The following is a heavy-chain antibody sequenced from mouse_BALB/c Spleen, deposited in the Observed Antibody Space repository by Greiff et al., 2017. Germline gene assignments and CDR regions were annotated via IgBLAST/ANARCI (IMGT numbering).Heavy chain of an antibody. Sequence: DLVKPGASVKLSCKASGYTFTSYWINWIKQRPGQGLEWIGRIAPGSGSTYYNEMFKGKATLTVDTSSSTAYIQLSSLSSEDSSVYFCARTEYGNYFYAMDYWGQGTSVTVSS. CDR1: GYTFTSYW. CDR3: ARTEYGNYFYAMDY. V-gene: IGHV1S41*01. CDR2: IAPGSGST. J-gene: IGHJ4*01. D-gene: IGHD2-10*02.